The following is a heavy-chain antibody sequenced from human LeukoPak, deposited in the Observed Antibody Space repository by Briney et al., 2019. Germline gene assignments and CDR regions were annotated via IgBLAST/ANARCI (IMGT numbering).Heavy chain of an antibody. CDR3: ARDPDVVVTVTYAFDI. D-gene: IGHD2-21*02. V-gene: IGHV3-7*01. J-gene: IGHJ3*02. Sequence: GGSLRLSCAASGFTFSNYWMSWVRQAPGKGLEWVANIKQDGSEKYYVASVKGRFTISRDNAKNSLYLQMNSLRAEDTAVYYCARDPDVVVTVTYAFDIWGQGTMVTVSS. CDR2: IKQDGSEK. CDR1: GFTFSNYW.